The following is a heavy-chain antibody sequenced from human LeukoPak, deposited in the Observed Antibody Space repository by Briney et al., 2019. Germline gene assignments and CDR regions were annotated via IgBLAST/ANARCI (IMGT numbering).Heavy chain of an antibody. J-gene: IGHJ4*02. V-gene: IGHV4-39*01. CDR1: GGSISSSSYY. D-gene: IGHD6-19*01. CDR2: IYYSGST. Sequence: PSETLSLTCTVSGGSISSSSYYWGWIRQPPGKGLEWIGSIYYSGSTYYNPSLKSRVTISVDTSKNQFSLKLSSVTAADTAVYYCARLLGQWLVLGFDYWGQGTLVTDFS. CDR3: ARLLGQWLVLGFDY.